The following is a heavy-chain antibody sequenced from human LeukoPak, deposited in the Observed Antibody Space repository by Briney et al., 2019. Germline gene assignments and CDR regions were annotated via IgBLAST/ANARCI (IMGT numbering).Heavy chain of an antibody. CDR1: GVTFSNYW. Sequence: GGSLRLSCAASGVTFSNYWMHWVRQAPGKGLVWVSRINGDGRSTHYADSVQGRFTISRDNAKNTVYLQMNSLRAEDTAVYYCATVATDTPVDYWGQGTLVTVSS. CDR3: ATVATDTPVDY. V-gene: IGHV3-74*01. CDR2: INGDGRST. D-gene: IGHD2-15*01. J-gene: IGHJ4*02.